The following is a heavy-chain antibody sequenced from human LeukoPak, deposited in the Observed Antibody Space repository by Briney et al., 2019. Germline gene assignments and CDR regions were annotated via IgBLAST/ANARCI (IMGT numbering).Heavy chain of an antibody. Sequence: GGSLTLSCAASGFTVSSNYMSWVRQAPGKGLEWVSVIYSGGSTYYADSVKGRFTISRDNSKNTLYLQMNSLRAEDTAVYYCARDWGSNGYKVYWGQGTLVTVSS. V-gene: IGHV3-66*01. D-gene: IGHD5-24*01. CDR2: IYSGGST. J-gene: IGHJ4*02. CDR3: ARDWGSNGYKVY. CDR1: GFTVSSNY.